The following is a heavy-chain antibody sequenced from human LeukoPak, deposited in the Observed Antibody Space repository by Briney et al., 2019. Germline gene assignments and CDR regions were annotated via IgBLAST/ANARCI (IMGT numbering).Heavy chain of an antibody. V-gene: IGHV3-72*01. D-gene: IGHD3-22*01. Sequence: GGSLRLSCAASGFTLSDYYMDWVRQAPGKGLEWLGRTRNKANSYTTEYAASVKGRVTISRDASKSSLYLQMNSLKAEDTAMYYCSRALYYDRSTYCNEYWGQGTLVTVSS. J-gene: IGHJ4*02. CDR2: TRNKANSYTT. CDR3: SRALYYDRSTYCNEY. CDR1: GFTLSDYY.